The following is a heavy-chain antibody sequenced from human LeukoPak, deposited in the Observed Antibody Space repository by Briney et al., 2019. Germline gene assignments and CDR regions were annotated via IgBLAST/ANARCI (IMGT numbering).Heavy chain of an antibody. D-gene: IGHD3-22*01. CDR2: IYYSGST. Sequence: TSETLSLTCTVSGGSISSYYWSWIRQPPGKGLEWIGYIYYSGSTNYNPSLKSRVTISVDTSKNQFSPKLSSVTAADTAVYYCARDSSGYYVRSWFDPWGQGTLVTVSS. J-gene: IGHJ5*02. CDR3: ARDSSGYYVRSWFDP. V-gene: IGHV4-59*01. CDR1: GGSISSYY.